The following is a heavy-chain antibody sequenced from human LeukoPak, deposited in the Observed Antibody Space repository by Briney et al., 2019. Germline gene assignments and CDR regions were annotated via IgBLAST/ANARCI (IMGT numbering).Heavy chain of an antibody. V-gene: IGHV4-30-2*01. CDR3: ARSSGDSSGYYYVYFQH. CDR2: IYHSGST. D-gene: IGHD3-22*01. CDR1: GGSISSSSYY. Sequence: PSETLSLTCTVSGGSISSSSYYWGWIRQPPGKGLEWIGYIYHSGSTYYNPSLKSRVTISVDRSKNQFSLKLSSVTAADTAVYYCARSSGDSSGYYYVYFQHWGQGTLVTVSS. J-gene: IGHJ1*01.